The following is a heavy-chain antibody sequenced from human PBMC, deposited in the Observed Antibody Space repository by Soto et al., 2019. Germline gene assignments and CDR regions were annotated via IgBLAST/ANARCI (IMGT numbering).Heavy chain of an antibody. CDR2: ISYSGST. Sequence: QVQLQESGPGLVKPSQTLSLTCAVSGDSMTTVGYYWTWILQHPGQGLEWIGFISYSGSTYYSSSLKGRVAISADTSKNQFSLKLNSVTAADTAVYYCTRGDYWGQGTLVTVSS. CDR1: GDSMTTVGYY. V-gene: IGHV4-31*11. J-gene: IGHJ4*02. CDR3: TRGDY.